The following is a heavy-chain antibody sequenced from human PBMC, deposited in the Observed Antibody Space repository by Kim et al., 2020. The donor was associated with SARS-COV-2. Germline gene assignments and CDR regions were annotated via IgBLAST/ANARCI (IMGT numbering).Heavy chain of an antibody. Sequence: GGSLRLSCTASGFTFGDYAMSWVRQAPGKGLEWVGFIRSKAYGGTTEYAASVKGRFTISRDDSKSIAYLQMNSLKTEDTAVYYCTTLWGIGRGYYEEYYYYYMDVWGKGTTVTVSS. D-gene: IGHD3-3*01. CDR3: TTLWGIGRGYYEEYYYYYMDV. J-gene: IGHJ6*03. CDR1: GFTFGDYA. V-gene: IGHV3-49*04. CDR2: IRSKAYGGTT.